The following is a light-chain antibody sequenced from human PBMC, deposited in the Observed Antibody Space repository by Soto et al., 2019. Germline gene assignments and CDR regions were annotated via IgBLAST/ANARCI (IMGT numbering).Light chain of an antibody. V-gene: IGLV1-44*01. J-gene: IGLJ2*01. CDR3: AVWDDSLDGRV. Sequence: QSVLTQPPSASGTPGQRVTISCSGSSSNIGSNTVNWYQQLPGTAPKLLIYGQNQRPSGVPDRFSGSKSGTSASLAISGLXXXXXAXXYCAVWDDSLDGRVFGGGTKLTVL. CDR2: GQN. CDR1: SSNIGSNT.